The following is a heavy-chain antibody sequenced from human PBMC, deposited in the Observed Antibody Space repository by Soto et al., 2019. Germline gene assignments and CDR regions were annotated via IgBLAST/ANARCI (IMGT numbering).Heavy chain of an antibody. V-gene: IGHV3-74*01. CDR2: IKGDGTIT. J-gene: IGHJ4*02. CDR1: GFTFSRDW. CDR3: ARRGLGNYYNDY. D-gene: IGHD3-10*01. Sequence: EVQLVESGGGLVQPGGSLRLSCAASGFTFSRDWMHWVRQSPGKGLVWVSRIKGDGTITNYADSVKGRFTTSRDNAKNTVYLQLNSLTTEDTAVYYCARRGLGNYYNDYWGQGTLVTVSS.